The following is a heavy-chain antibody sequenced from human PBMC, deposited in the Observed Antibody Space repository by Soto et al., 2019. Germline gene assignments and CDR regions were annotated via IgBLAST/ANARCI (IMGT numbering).Heavy chain of an antibody. Sequence: GGSLRLSCAASGFTFSSYSMNWGRQAPGKGLEWVSYISSSSSTIYYADSVKGRFTISRDNAKNSLNLQMNSLRAEDTAVYYCARSATTLYGYYYYYYMDVWGKGTTVTVSS. CDR1: GFTFSSYS. CDR2: ISSSSSTI. V-gene: IGHV3-48*01. J-gene: IGHJ6*03. CDR3: ARSATTLYGYYYYYYMDV. D-gene: IGHD4-17*01.